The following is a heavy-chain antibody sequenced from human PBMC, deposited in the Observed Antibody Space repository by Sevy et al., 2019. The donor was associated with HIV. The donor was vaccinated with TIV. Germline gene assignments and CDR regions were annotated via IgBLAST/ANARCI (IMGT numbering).Heavy chain of an antibody. V-gene: IGHV1-18*01. CDR3: ARVTITMIVVVITSPGLRNATRNAFDI. CDR1: GYTFTSYG. CDR2: ISAYNGNT. D-gene: IGHD3-22*01. Sequence: ASVKVSCKASGYTFTSYGISWVRQAPGQGLEWMGWISAYNGNTNYAQKLQGRVTMTTDTSTSTAYMELRSLRSDDTAVYYCARVTITMIVVVITSPGLRNATRNAFDIWGQGTMVTVSS. J-gene: IGHJ3*02.